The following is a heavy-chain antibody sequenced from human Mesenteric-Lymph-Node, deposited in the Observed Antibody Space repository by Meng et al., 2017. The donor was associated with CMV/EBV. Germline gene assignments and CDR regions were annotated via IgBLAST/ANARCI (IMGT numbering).Heavy chain of an antibody. CDR2: IYYSGSS. J-gene: IGHJ4*02. CDR1: GGSISSSNYY. D-gene: IGHD2-2*01. Sequence: SETLSLTCTVSGGSISSSNYYWGWIRQPPGKGLEWIGSIYYSGSSYYNPSLKSRVTISVDTSKNQFSLKLTSVTTADTAVYYCARTLSSKNYYFDYWGQGTLVTVSS. V-gene: IGHV4-39*07. CDR3: ARTLSSKNYYFDY.